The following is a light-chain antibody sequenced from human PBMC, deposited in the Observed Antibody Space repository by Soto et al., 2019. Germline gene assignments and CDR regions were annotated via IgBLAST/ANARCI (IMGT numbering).Light chain of an antibody. CDR2: DAS. J-gene: IGKJ2*01. Sequence: DIQMTQSPSSLSASVGDRVTITCQASQNIRNYLNWYQHKLGKAPRLLISDASHLEPGVPSSFSATGSGTDFTLTISDLQPGDRATYFCQQYDELPYTLGGGTRLEI. CDR1: QNIRNY. CDR3: QQYDELPYT. V-gene: IGKV1-33*01.